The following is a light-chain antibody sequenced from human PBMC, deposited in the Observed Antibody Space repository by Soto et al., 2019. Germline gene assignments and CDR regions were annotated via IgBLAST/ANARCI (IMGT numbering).Light chain of an antibody. J-gene: IGLJ2*01. CDR1: SSDVGGYNY. CDR3: SSYTSSSTLGV. V-gene: IGLV2-14*01. CDR2: DVS. Sequence: QSALTQPASVSGSPGQSITISCTGTSSDVGGYNYVSWYQQHPGKAPKLMIYDVSNRPSGVSNRFSGSKSGNTASLTISVLQAEDAADYCCSSYTSSSTLGVFGGGTKVTVL.